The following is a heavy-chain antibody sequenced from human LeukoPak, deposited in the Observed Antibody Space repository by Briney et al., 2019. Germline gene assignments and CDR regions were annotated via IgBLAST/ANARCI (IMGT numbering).Heavy chain of an antibody. CDR1: GFTFSSYE. CDR3: ARVTSYFDWLLLSGWFDP. V-gene: IGHV3-48*03. Sequence: GRSLRLSCAASGFTFSSYEMNWVRQAPGKGLEWVSYISSSGSTIYYADSVKGRFTISRDNAKNSLYLQMNSLRAEDTAVYYCARVTSYFDWLLLSGWFDPWGQGTLVTVSS. D-gene: IGHD3-9*01. J-gene: IGHJ5*02. CDR2: ISSSGSTI.